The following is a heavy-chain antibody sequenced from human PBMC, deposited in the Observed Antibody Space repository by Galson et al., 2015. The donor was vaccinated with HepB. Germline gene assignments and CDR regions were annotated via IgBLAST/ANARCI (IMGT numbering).Heavy chain of an antibody. Sequence: SVKVSCKVSGYTFSSYGRSWVRQAPGQGLEWMGWISSYNGNTNYAQKIQGRVTMTTDTYTSAAYMELRSLRSDDTAVYYCARPLDAAGAFDIWGQGTMVTVSS. CDR2: ISSYNGNT. V-gene: IGHV1-18*01. CDR1: GYTFSSYG. J-gene: IGHJ3*02. CDR3: ARPLDAAGAFDI. D-gene: IGHD3-9*01.